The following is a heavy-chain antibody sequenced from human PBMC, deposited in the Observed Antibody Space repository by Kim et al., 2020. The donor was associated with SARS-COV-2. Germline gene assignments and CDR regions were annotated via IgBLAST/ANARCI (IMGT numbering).Heavy chain of an antibody. V-gene: IGHV3-53*04. Sequence: STFCADSVKCRFTISRHNSKNTLYLQMNSLRAEDTAVYYCARGAASYGMDVWGQGTTVTVS. J-gene: IGHJ6*02. CDR3: ARGAASYGMDV. CDR2: ST.